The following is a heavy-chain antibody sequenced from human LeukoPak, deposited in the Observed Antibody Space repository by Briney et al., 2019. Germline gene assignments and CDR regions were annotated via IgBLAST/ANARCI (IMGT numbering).Heavy chain of an antibody. CDR3: ARDEAAAAPGDY. Sequence: GSLRLSCAVSGFEFSDFSMNWVRQPPGKGLEWIGEIYHSGSTNYNPSLKSRVTISVDKSKNQFSLKLSSVTTADTAVYYCARDEAAAAPGDYWGQGTLVTVSS. D-gene: IGHD6-13*01. V-gene: IGHV4-4*02. CDR1: GFEFSDFSM. CDR2: IYHSGST. J-gene: IGHJ4*02.